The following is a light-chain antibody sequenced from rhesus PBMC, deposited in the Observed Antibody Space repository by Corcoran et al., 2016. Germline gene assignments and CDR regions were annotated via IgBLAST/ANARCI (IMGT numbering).Light chain of an antibody. J-gene: IGLJ6*01. CDR1: AGPVTRNTY. V-gene: IGLV7-76*01. CDR2: NTN. Sequence: QAVVTQEPSLTVSPGGTVTLTCGSSAGPVTRNTYPNWFQQKRGQAPRGLLFNTNSKHSWTPARVSGSRVGGKAALTLSGAQPQDEAEYYCLLYYSPVHFVFGSGTKLTVL. CDR3: LLYYSPVHFV.